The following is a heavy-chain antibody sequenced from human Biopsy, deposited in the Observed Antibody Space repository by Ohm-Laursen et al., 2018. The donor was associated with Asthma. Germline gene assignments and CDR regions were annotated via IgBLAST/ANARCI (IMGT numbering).Heavy chain of an antibody. CDR2: IKHDGSEK. J-gene: IGHJ6*02. Sequence: SLRLSCAASGFTFGDYWMSWVRQVPGKGLEWVANIKHDGSEKNHVDSLKGRFTISRDNAKNSLYLQMNSLRAADTALYYCARGGYCTSPTCPWGRYATDVWGQGTTVAVSS. D-gene: IGHD2-2*01. CDR1: GFTFGDYW. V-gene: IGHV3-7*01. CDR3: ARGGYCTSPTCPWGRYATDV.